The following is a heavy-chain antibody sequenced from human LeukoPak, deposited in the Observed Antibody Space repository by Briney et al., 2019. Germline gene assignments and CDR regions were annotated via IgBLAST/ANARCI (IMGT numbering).Heavy chain of an antibody. D-gene: IGHD3-3*01. CDR2: ISSSSSTI. V-gene: IGHV3-48*01. CDR3: ARDSSDGSYYDFWSGYYLGDY. J-gene: IGHJ4*02. Sequence: GGSLRLSCAASGFTFSSYSMNWVRQAPGKGLEWVSYISSSSSTIYYADSVKGRFTISRDNAKNSLYLQMNSLRAEDTAVYYSARDSSDGSYYDFWSGYYLGDYWGQGTLVTVSS. CDR1: GFTFSSYS.